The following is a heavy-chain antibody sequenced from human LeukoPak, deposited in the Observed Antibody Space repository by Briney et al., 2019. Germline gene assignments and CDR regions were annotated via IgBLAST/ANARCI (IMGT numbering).Heavy chain of an antibody. J-gene: IGHJ4*02. V-gene: IGHV1-2*02. CDR3: ARFLIGTKYYFDY. D-gene: IGHD2/OR15-2a*01. CDR1: GYTFTDYY. CDR2: LNPNNGGP. Sequence: ASVKVSCKASGYTFTDYYIHWVRQAPGRGLEWMGWLNPNNGGPIYAQKFQDRVTMTRDTSINTAYMEVSRLTFDDTAVNYCARFLIGTKYYFDYWGQGTLVTVSS.